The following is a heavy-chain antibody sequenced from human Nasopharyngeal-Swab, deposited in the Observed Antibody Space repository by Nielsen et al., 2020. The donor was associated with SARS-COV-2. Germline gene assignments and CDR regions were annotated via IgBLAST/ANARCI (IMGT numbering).Heavy chain of an antibody. D-gene: IGHD2-2*01. CDR1: GGSVSSNDW. CDR2: VSHSGSI. J-gene: IGHJ6*03. V-gene: IGHV4-4*02. Sequence: SETLSLTCADSGGSVSSNDWWTWVRQSPGKGLEWIGEVSHSGSINYNPSLKSRVTSSMDKSKRQFSLRLTSVSAADTAVYFCARGDLVVVPSPILGLGPFFYYFYLDVWGKGTTVTVSS. CDR3: ARGDLVVVPSPILGLGPFFYYFYLDV.